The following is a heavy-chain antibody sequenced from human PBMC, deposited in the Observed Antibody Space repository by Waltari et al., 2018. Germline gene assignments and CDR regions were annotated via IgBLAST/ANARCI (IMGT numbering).Heavy chain of an antibody. CDR3: ARGPTNPITIFGVVMYFDY. J-gene: IGHJ4*02. Sequence: QVQLQESGPGLVKPSGTLSLTCAVSGGSISSRNWWSWFRQPPGKGLEWIWEIYHSGSTNYNPSLKSRVTISVDKSKNQFSLKLSSVTAADTAVYYCARGPTNPITIFGVVMYFDYWGQGTLVTVSS. D-gene: IGHD3-3*01. CDR1: GGSISSRNW. CDR2: IYHSGST. V-gene: IGHV4-4*02.